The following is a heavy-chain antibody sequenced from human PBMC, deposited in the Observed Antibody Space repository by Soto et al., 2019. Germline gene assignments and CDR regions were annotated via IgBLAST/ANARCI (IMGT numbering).Heavy chain of an antibody. D-gene: IGHD2-2*01. CDR1: GFTFSTYA. Sequence: EVQLVESGGGLVKPGGSLRLSCAASGFTFSTYAMNWVRQAPGKRLEWVSSISDSSDYIYYADSLKGRFTISRDNAKNSLYLQMNSLRVEDTAVYYCARMGAGYCVSISCYPSPTMGYGMDVWGQGTTVTVSS. V-gene: IGHV3-21*01. CDR3: ARMGAGYCVSISCYPSPTMGYGMDV. J-gene: IGHJ6*02. CDR2: ISDSSDYI.